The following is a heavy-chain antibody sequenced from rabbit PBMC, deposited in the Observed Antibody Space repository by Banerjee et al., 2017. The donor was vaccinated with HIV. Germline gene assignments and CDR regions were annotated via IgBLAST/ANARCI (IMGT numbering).Heavy chain of an antibody. Sequence: QSLEESGGDLVQPGASLTLTCTASGFSFSYNYYMCWVRQAPGKGLEWIGCINTSSGNTVYASWAKGRFTISKTSSTTVTLQMTSLTAADTATYFCARSGSGDYRRVNLWGPGTLVTVS. CDR3: ARSGSGDYRRVNL. J-gene: IGHJ4*01. D-gene: IGHD1-1*01. CDR2: INTSSGNT. V-gene: IGHV1S40*01. CDR1: GFSFSYNYY.